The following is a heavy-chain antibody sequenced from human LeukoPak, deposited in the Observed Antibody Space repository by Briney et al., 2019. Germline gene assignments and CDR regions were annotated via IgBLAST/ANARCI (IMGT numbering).Heavy chain of an antibody. CDR2: INHGGST. V-gene: IGHV4-34*01. CDR1: GGSFSDYH. J-gene: IGHJ4*02. D-gene: IGHD3-10*01. CDR3: ARGGLYGSGSYYPSRY. Sequence: SETLSLTCAVYGGSFSDYHWSWLRQAPGRGLDWIGEINHGGSTNYNPSLKSRVTISVDTSKNQFSLKLSSVTAADTAVYYCARGGLYGSGSYYPSRYWGQGTLVTVSS.